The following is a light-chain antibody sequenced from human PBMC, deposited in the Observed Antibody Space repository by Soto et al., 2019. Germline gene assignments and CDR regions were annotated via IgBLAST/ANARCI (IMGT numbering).Light chain of an antibody. CDR2: DAS. V-gene: IGKV3-11*01. J-gene: IGKJ4*01. CDR3: LQRSDWPLT. Sequence: DIILTQSPDTLSLSPGERATLSCRASQNVRTFLAWYQQKPGQAPRLLISDASYRATGVPPRFSGSGSGTDFTLTISSLEPEEVAVYYCLQRSDWPLTFGGGSKVEI. CDR1: QNVRTF.